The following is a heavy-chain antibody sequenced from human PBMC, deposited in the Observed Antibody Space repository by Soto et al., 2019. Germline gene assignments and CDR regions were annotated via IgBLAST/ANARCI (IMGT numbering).Heavy chain of an antibody. CDR3: ARGEDAFFYYGLDV. J-gene: IGHJ6*02. CDR2: IYDTGISGYTPST. V-gene: IGHV4-59*01. Sequence: SETLSPTCTVSGGSITSSYWSWIRRPPGKGREWIAYIYDTGISGYTPSTSYNPSLKSRVTMSVDTSKSQFSLKLTSVTAADTAVYYCARGEDAFFYYGLDVWGQGITVTVSS. CDR1: GGSITSSY.